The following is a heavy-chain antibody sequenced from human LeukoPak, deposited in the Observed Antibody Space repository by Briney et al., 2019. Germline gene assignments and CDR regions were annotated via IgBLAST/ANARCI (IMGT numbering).Heavy chain of an antibody. J-gene: IGHJ5*02. D-gene: IGHD2-2*01. CDR3: AGTLGYCSSTSCYDNWVDP. V-gene: IGHV4-59*01. CDR2: IYYSGST. CDR1: GGSISSYY. Sequence: SETLSLTCTVSGGSISSYYWSWVRQPPGKGLEWIGYIYYSGSTNYNPSLKSRVTISVDTSKNQFSLKLSSVTAADTAVYYCAGTLGYCSSTSCYDNWVDPWGQGTLVTVSS.